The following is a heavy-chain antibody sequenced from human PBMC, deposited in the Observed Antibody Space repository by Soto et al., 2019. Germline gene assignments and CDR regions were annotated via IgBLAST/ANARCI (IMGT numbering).Heavy chain of an antibody. Sequence: PPEKQSRTCAVDRGSFSCYSWVWLRPPPGEGMDWIGEIHHSGSTNYNPSLKSRVTISVDTSKNQFSLKLSSVTAADTAVYYCAGMGQLELTPHYYYYYYGMDVWGQGTTVTGSS. CDR2: IHHSGST. CDR1: RGSFSCYS. J-gene: IGHJ6*02. CDR3: AGMGQLELTPHYYYYYYGMDV. D-gene: IGHD1-1*01. V-gene: IGHV4-34*01.